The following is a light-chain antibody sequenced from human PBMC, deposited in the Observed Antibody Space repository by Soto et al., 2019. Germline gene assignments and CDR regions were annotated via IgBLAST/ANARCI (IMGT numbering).Light chain of an antibody. V-gene: IGLV7-46*01. J-gene: IGLJ3*02. CDR3: SISYSGVRV. CDR1: TGAVTSRHY. Sequence: QAVVTQEPSLTVSPGGTVTLTCASSTGAVTSRHYPYWFQQKPGQVPRALIYDTSNKHSWTPARFSGSLLGGIPALNLSGAQPEDEAEDYCSISYSGVRVFCGGTKLTVL. CDR2: DTS.